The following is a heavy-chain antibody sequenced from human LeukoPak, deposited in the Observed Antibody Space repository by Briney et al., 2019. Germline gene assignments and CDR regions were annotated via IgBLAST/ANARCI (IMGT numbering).Heavy chain of an antibody. Sequence: PGGSLRLSCAASGFAASGFTFSTFGMHWVRQAPGKGLEWVAFIRYDGTNKYYADSVKGRFTISRDNSKNTLYLQMNSLRAEDTAVYYCAKDPRIAAAGTSYYFDYWGQGTLVTVSS. J-gene: IGHJ4*02. D-gene: IGHD6-13*01. CDR1: GFTFSTFG. CDR3: AKDPRIAAAGTSYYFDY. CDR2: IRYDGTNK. V-gene: IGHV3-30*02.